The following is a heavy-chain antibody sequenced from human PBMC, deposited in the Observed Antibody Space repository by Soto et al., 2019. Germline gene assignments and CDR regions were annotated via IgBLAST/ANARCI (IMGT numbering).Heavy chain of an antibody. CDR3: ASGIQLWLRRINNGYSG. Sequence: QVQLVQSGAEVKKPESSVKVSCKAPGGTFSTYAISWVRQAPGQGLEWMGGIIPMFGTANYAQRFQDRVTITADEFTNTVYMELCSLRSEDTAVYFCASGIQLWLRRINNGYSGWGQGTLVTVSS. V-gene: IGHV1-69*12. CDR2: IIPMFGTA. D-gene: IGHD5-18*01. CDR1: GGTFSTYA. J-gene: IGHJ4*02.